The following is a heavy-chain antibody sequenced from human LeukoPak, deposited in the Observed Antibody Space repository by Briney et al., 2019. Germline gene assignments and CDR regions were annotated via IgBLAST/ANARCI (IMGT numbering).Heavy chain of an antibody. CDR3: ARDRGDSSGWYLVHPKDAFDI. Sequence: SETLSLTCAVYGGSFSGYYWSWIRQPPGKGLEWIGEINHSGSTNYNPSLKSRVTMSVDTSKNQFSLKLSSVTAADTAVYYCARDRGDSSGWYLVHPKDAFDIWGQGTMVTVSS. CDR2: INHSGST. J-gene: IGHJ3*02. CDR1: GGSFSGYY. D-gene: IGHD6-19*01. V-gene: IGHV4-34*01.